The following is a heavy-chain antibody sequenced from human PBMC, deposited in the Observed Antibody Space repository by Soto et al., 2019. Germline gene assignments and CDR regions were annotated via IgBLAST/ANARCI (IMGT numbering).Heavy chain of an antibody. Sequence: GGSLSLSCAASGFTFSDYYMSWIRQAPGKGLEWVSYISSSSSYTNYADSVKGRFTISRDNAKNSLYLQMNSLRAEDTAVYYCASSQTAPDGAGLDWLVAEYYYGMDFWGQGTTVTVSS. CDR1: GFTFSDYY. D-gene: IGHD3-9*01. CDR2: ISSSSSYT. V-gene: IGHV3-11*06. CDR3: ASSQTAPDGAGLDWLVAEYYYGMDF. J-gene: IGHJ6*02.